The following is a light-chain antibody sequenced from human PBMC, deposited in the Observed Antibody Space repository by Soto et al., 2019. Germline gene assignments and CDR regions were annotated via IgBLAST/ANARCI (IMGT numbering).Light chain of an antibody. CDR2: GNT. J-gene: IGLJ1*01. CDR3: QSYDSSLSGSEV. Sequence: QSVLTQPPSVSGAPGQRVTISCTGSSTNIGAGHDVPWYQQLPGTAPKLLIYGNTNRPSGVPDRFSGSKSGTSASLAITGLQAEDEADYYCQSYDSSLSGSEVFGTGTKLTVL. CDR1: STNIGAGHD. V-gene: IGLV1-40*01.